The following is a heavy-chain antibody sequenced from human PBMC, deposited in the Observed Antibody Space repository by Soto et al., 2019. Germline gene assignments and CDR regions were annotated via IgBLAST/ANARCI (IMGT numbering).Heavy chain of an antibody. CDR2: ISSSSSTI. V-gene: IGHV3-48*01. Sequence: GGSLRLSCAASGFTFSSYSMNWVRQAPGKGLEWVSYISSSSSTIYYADSVKGRFTISRDNAKSSLYLQMNSLRAEDTAVYYCARLGCGGDCYSGAFDIWGQGTMVTVSS. CDR1: GFTFSSYS. CDR3: ARLGCGGDCYSGAFDI. J-gene: IGHJ3*02. D-gene: IGHD2-21*02.